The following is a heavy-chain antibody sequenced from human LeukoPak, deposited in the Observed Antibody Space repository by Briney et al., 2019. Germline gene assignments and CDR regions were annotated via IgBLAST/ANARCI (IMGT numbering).Heavy chain of an antibody. CDR1: GYTFTSYY. CDR2: INPSGGST. Sequence: ASVKVSCKASGYTFTSYYMHWVRQAPGQGLEWMGIINPSGGSTSYAQKFQGRVTMTRDTSTSTVYMELSSLRSEDTAVYYCARETAMVRGVSSRNWFDPWGQGTLVTVSS. V-gene: IGHV1-46*01. D-gene: IGHD3-10*01. J-gene: IGHJ5*02. CDR3: ARETAMVRGVSSRNWFDP.